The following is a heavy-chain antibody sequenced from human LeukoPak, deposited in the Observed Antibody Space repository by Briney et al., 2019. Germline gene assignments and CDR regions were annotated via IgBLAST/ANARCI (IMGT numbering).Heavy chain of an antibody. Sequence: SETLSLTCTVSGGSISSYYWSWIRQPPGKGLEWIGYIYYSGSTNYNPSLKSRVTISVDTSKNQFSLKLSSVTAADTAVYYCARAAWTAVDYWGQGTLVTVSS. J-gene: IGHJ4*02. CDR3: ARAAWTAVDY. CDR2: IYYSGST. V-gene: IGHV4-59*08. CDR1: GGSISSYY. D-gene: IGHD6-19*01.